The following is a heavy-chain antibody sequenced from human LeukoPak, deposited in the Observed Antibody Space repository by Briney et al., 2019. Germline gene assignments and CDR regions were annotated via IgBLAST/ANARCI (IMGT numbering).Heavy chain of an antibody. CDR2: INPNSGGT. V-gene: IGHV1-2*02. Sequence: ASVKVSCKASGYTFTSYGISWVRQAPGQGLEWMGWINPNSGGTNYAQKFQGRVTMTRDTSISTAYMELRSLRSDDTAVYYCARWDYYDSSGYSGEWFDPWGQGTLVTVSS. CDR3: ARWDYYDSSGYSGEWFDP. J-gene: IGHJ5*02. CDR1: GYTFTSYG. D-gene: IGHD3-22*01.